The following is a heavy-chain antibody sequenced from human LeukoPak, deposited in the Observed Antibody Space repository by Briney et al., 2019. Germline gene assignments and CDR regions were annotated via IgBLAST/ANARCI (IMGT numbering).Heavy chain of an antibody. Sequence: GGSLRLSCAASGFTFSSYGMHWVRQAPGKGLEWVAFIRYDGSNKYYVDSVKGRFTISRDNSKNTLYLQMNSLRAEDTAVYYCAKDRGYCSSTSCHYFDYWGQGTLVTVSS. CDR1: GFTFSSYG. CDR3: AKDRGYCSSTSCHYFDY. V-gene: IGHV3-30*02. D-gene: IGHD2-2*01. J-gene: IGHJ4*02. CDR2: IRYDGSNK.